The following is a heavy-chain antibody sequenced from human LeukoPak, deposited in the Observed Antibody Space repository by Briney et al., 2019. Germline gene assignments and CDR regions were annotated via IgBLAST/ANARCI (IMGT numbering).Heavy chain of an antibody. D-gene: IGHD4-17*01. CDR3: ATIYGDYYFDY. CDR1: GYSISSGYY. V-gene: IGHV4-38-2*01. J-gene: IGHJ4*02. Sequence: SETLSLTCAVSGYSISSGYYWGWIRQPPGKGLEWIGSIYHSGSTYYNPSLKSRVTISVDTSKNLFSLKLSSVTAADTAVYYCATIYGDYYFDYWGQGTLVTVSS. CDR2: IYHSGST.